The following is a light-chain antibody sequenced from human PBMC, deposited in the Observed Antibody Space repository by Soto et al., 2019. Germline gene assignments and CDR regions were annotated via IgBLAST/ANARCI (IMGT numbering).Light chain of an antibody. CDR1: NSDVGGYNY. J-gene: IGLJ1*01. Sequence: QSVLTQPASVSGSPGQSITISCTGANSDVGGYNYVSWYQQHPGKAPELMIYEVSHRPSGVSNRFSGSKSDNTASLTISGLQAEDEADYYCSPYTSISTLYVFGTGTRSPS. CDR2: EVS. CDR3: SPYTSISTLYV. V-gene: IGLV2-14*01.